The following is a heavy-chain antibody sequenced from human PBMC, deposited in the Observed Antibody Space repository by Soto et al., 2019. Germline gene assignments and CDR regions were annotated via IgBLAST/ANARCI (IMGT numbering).Heavy chain of an antibody. J-gene: IGHJ6*02. V-gene: IGHV3-21*01. D-gene: IGHD2-15*01. CDR2: ISSSSSYI. CDR1: GFTFSSYS. Sequence: LRLSCAASGFTFSSYSMNWVRQAPGKGLEWVSSISSSSSYIYYADSVKGRLTISRDNAKNSLYLQMNSLRAEDTAVYYCARDVGCSGGSCYQGHYYGMDVWGQGTTVTVS. CDR3: ARDVGCSGGSCYQGHYYGMDV.